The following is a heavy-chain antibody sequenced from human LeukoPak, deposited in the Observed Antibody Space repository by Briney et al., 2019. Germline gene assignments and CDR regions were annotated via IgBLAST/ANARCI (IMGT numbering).Heavy chain of an antibody. V-gene: IGHV3-23*01. D-gene: IGHD6-13*01. Sequence: GGSLRLSCAASGFTFSTYAMSWVRQAPGKGLEWVSTLSANGGSTYYADSVKGRFTISRDNSKNTLNLQMNSLRVEDTAVYYCAKPPPDSSSWLFDYWGQGTLVTVS. CDR1: GFTFSTYA. J-gene: IGHJ4*02. CDR3: AKPPPDSSSWLFDY. CDR2: LSANGGST.